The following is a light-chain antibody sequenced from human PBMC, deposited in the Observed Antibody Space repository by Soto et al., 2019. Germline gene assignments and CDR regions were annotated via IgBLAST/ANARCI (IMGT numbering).Light chain of an antibody. CDR2: EAS. Sequence: EIVLTQSPATLSSSQGERATRSCRASQTVGVRLAWYQHKPGQAPRLIIYEASNRAAGIPARFSGSGSGTDLTLTITSLEPEDFALYYCQQYNKWPESFGQGTKV. CDR3: QQYNKWPES. J-gene: IGKJ1*01. V-gene: IGKV3-11*01. CDR1: QTVGVR.